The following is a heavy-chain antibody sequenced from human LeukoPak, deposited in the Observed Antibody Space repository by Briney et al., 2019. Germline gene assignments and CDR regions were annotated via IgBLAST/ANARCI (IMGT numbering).Heavy chain of an antibody. J-gene: IGHJ4*02. CDR2: IYYSGST. CDR1: GGSISSYY. D-gene: IGHD4-11*01. Sequence: SETLSLTCTVSGGSISSYYWSWIRQPPGKGLEWIGYIYYSGSTNYNPSLKSRVTISVDASKNQFSLKLSSVTAADTAVYYCARHRSTVTTAVDYWGQGTLVTVSS. CDR3: ARHRSTVTTAVDY. V-gene: IGHV4-59*01.